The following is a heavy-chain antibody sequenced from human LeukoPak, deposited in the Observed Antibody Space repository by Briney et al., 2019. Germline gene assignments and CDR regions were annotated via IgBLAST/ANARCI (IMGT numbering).Heavy chain of an antibody. CDR1: GGSISTNNW. CDR2: IYHSGST. V-gene: IGHV4-4*02. D-gene: IGHD3-3*01. Sequence: PSETLSLTCAVSGGSISTNNWWTWVRQSPGEGLEWIGEIYHSGSTTFNPSIKPRVTISVDKSKNQFSLKLSSVTAADTAVYYCVRKTLLGVSPYYFNAMDVWGQGTTVTVSS. J-gene: IGHJ6*02. CDR3: VRKTLLGVSPYYFNAMDV.